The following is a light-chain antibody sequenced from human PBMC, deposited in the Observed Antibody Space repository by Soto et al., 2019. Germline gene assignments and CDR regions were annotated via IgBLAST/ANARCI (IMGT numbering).Light chain of an antibody. V-gene: IGKV1-5*03. CDR1: QGIRND. CDR2: KAS. CDR3: QQYNSYRT. J-gene: IGKJ1*01. Sequence: IQMTQSPSSLSASVGDRVTITCRASQGIRNDLGWYQQKPGKAPKLLIYKASSLESGVPSRFSGSGSGTEFTLTISSLKPDDFATYYCQQYNSYRTFGQRTKVDIK.